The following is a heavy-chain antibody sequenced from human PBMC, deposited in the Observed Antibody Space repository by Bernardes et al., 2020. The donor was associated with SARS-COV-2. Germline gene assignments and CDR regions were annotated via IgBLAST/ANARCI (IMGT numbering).Heavy chain of an antibody. CDR1: GFSFSHTC. D-gene: IGHD2-2*01. Sequence: GGSLRLSCAASGFSFSHTCMTWVRQAPGKGLEWVGRIKSKSDGGTTDYAAPVKGRFTISRDDSTNTVYLQMNSLKTEDTGVYYCTTPPHCSRTNCYFVLGYYYYDVDVWGRGTTVTVSS. V-gene: IGHV3-15*01. J-gene: IGHJ6*02. CDR3: TTPPHCSRTNCYFVLGYYYYDVDV. CDR2: IKSKSDGGTT.